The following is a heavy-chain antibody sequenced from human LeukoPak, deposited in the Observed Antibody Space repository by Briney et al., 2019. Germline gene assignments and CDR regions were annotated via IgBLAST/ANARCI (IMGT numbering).Heavy chain of an antibody. V-gene: IGHV4-34*01. CDR2: INHSGST. CDR1: GGSFSGCY. CDR3: ARGQTSVTTCYFDY. J-gene: IGHJ4*02. Sequence: SETLSLTCAVYGGSFSGCYWSWIRQPPGKGLEWIGEINHSGSTNYNPSLKSRVTISVDTSKNQFSLKLSSVTAADTAVYYCARGQTSVTTCYFDYWGQGTLVTVSS. D-gene: IGHD4-17*01.